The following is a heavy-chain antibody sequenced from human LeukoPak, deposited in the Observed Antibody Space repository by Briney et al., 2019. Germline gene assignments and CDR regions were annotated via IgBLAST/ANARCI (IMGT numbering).Heavy chain of an antibody. CDR1: GLTLCNTW. CDR3: ATRQWLVVY. Sequence: GGSLRLSCEASGLTLCNTWMKGVRQAPGRGLECVSYISSSGSTIYYADSVKGRFTISRDNAKNSLYLQMNSLRAEDTAVYYCATRQWLVVYWGQGTLVTVSS. V-gene: IGHV3-48*04. D-gene: IGHD6-19*01. CDR2: ISSSGSTI. J-gene: IGHJ4*02.